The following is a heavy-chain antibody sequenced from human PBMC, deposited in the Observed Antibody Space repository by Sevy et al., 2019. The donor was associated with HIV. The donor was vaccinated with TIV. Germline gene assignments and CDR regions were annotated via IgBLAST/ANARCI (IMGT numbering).Heavy chain of an antibody. D-gene: IGHD3-10*01. CDR2: ISSYNGVT. J-gene: IGHJ6*02. CDR1: GYTFSTYG. CDR3: ARDSMPLVQGIIITPYLYGMDV. V-gene: IGHV1-18*03. Sequence: ASVKVSCEASGYTFSTYGITWVRQAPGQGLEWMGWISSYNGVTNYAQRFQDRVTLTTDTSTSTAYMELRSLRLDDMAVYYCARDSMPLVQGIIITPYLYGMDVWGQGTTVTVSS.